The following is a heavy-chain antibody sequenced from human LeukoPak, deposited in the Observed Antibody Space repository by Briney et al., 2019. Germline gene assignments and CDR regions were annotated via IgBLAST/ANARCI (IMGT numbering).Heavy chain of an antibody. V-gene: IGHV3-11*04. D-gene: IGHD2-15*01. J-gene: IGHJ4*02. CDR2: ISSSGSTI. Sequence: GGSLRLSCAASGSTFSDYYMSWIRQAPGKGLEWVSYISSSGSTIYYADSVKGRFTISRDNAKNSLYLQMNSLRAEDTAVYYCAREYCSGGSCSAGNYWGQGTLVTVSS. CDR3: AREYCSGGSCSAGNY. CDR1: GSTFSDYY.